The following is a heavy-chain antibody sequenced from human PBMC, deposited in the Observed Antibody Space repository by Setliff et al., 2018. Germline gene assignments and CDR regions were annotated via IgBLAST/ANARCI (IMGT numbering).Heavy chain of an antibody. CDR3: AGTPARGTTWLSPLDY. Sequence: SETLSLTCTVSGGSIYSGDYYWNWIRQPPGKGLEWIGYIYFSGSTYYSPSLKSRVTLSLDTSKNQFSLKLNSGTAAETARYFCAGTPARGTTWLSPLDYWGQGTLVTVSS. CDR1: GGSIYSGDYY. D-gene: IGHD1-1*01. J-gene: IGHJ4*02. CDR2: IYFSGST. V-gene: IGHV4-30-4*08.